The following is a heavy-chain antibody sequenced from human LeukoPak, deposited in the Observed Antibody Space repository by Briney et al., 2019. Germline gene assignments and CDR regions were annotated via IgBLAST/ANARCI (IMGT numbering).Heavy chain of an antibody. CDR3: ARETEEMATIFDY. CDR1: GGSLSSSSYY. Sequence: SETLSLTCTVSGGSLSSSSYYWGWIRQPPGKGLEWIGSIYYSGSTYYNPSLKSRVTISVDTSKNQFSLKLSSVTAADTAVYYCARETEEMATIFDYWGQGTLVTVSS. V-gene: IGHV4-39*07. D-gene: IGHD5-24*01. CDR2: IYYSGST. J-gene: IGHJ4*02.